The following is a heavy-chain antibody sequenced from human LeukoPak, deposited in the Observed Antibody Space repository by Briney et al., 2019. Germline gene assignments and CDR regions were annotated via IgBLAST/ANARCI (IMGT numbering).Heavy chain of an antibody. CDR1: GFTFSRYW. CDR3: VRDNRSYNFDY. V-gene: IGHV3-74*01. Sequence: GGSLRLSCAASGFTFSRYWMHWVRQAPGKGLVWVSCIRSDGSTTSIADSAKGRFTISRDNAKNTVYLQMNRLRAEDTAVYYCVRDNRSYNFDYWGQGTLVTVSS. J-gene: IGHJ4*02. CDR2: IRSDGSTT. D-gene: IGHD1-26*01.